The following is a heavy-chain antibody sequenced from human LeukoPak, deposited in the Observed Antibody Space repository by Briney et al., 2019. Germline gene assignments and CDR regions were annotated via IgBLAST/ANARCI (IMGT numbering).Heavy chain of an antibody. CDR2: ISGSGGST. J-gene: IGHJ5*02. CDR1: GFTFSSYA. CDR3: AKCYGDPGRFDP. Sequence: PGGSLRLSCAASGFTFSSYAMSWVRQAPGKGLEWVSAISGSGGSTYYADSVKGRFTISRDNPKNTLYLQMNSLRAEDTAVYYCAKCYGDPGRFDPWGQGTLVTVSS. V-gene: IGHV3-23*01. D-gene: IGHD4-17*01.